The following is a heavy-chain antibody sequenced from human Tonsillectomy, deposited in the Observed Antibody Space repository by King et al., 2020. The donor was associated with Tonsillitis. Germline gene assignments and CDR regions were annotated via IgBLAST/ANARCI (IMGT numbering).Heavy chain of an antibody. CDR3: ARAPPAAPRSYYYYGMDV. CDR2: IWYDGTYK. Sequence: VQLVESGGGVVQPGRSLRLSCAASGLTLSSYGMHWLRQAPGKGLEWVAVIWYDGTYKYYADSVQGRFTISRDNSKNTLYLQMNSLRDEDTAVYYCARAPPAAPRSYYYYGMDVCGQGTTVTVSS. V-gene: IGHV3-33*03. CDR1: GLTLSSYG. J-gene: IGHJ6*02. D-gene: IGHD2-2*01.